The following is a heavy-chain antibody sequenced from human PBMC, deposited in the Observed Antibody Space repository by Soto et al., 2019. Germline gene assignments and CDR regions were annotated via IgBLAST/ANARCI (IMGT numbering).Heavy chain of an antibody. V-gene: IGHV5-51*01. CDR1: GYSFTTYW. D-gene: IGHD3-22*01. J-gene: IGHJ3*02. Sequence: VESLKISCKGSGYSFTTYWLAWVRQMPGKGLEYMGVIYPGDSDTRYSPSFQGQVTISADKSISTAYLQWSSLKASDTAMYYCARPYYDSSGSDAFDIWGQGTMVTVSS. CDR2: IYPGDSDT. CDR3: ARPYYDSSGSDAFDI.